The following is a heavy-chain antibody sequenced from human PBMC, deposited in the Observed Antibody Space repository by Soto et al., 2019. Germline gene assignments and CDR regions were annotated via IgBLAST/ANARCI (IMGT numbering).Heavy chain of an antibody. CDR2: KHHSGST. CDR3: AYSSGWWRLDV. D-gene: IGHD6-19*01. CDR1: GGSINNGYW. V-gene: IGHV4-4*02. J-gene: IGHJ6*02. Sequence: QVHLQESGPGLVKPSGTLSLTCGVSGGSINNGYWWTWVCQPPGKGLEWIGEKHHSGSTNYNLSLKSRVSISLDKSKNQFSLILSSVTAADTAVYYCAYSSGWWRLDVWGQGTTVTVSS.